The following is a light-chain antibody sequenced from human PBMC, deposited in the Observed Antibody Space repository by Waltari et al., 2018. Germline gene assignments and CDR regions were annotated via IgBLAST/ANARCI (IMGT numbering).Light chain of an antibody. CDR2: QAS. Sequence: DIQMTQSPSTLSASVGDRVTITCRASQTIGDWLAWYQQKPGKAPKLLIYQASSLESGVPSRFSGSGSGTEFTLTINSLQPDDSATYYCQQFNSFSRTFGQGTKLEI. CDR1: QTIGDW. CDR3: QQFNSFSRT. V-gene: IGKV1-5*03. J-gene: IGKJ2*01.